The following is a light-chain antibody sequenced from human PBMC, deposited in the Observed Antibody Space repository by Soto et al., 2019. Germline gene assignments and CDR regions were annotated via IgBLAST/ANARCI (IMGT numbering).Light chain of an antibody. Sequence: DIQMTQSPSSLSASVGDRVTITCRASQGITNSLAWYQQIPGKVPKLLIYAASTLQSGVPSRFSGSGSGTDFTLTISSLQPADVATYYCQKYNSAPLTFGPGTKVDIK. J-gene: IGKJ3*01. CDR3: QKYNSAPLT. CDR2: AAS. CDR1: QGITNS. V-gene: IGKV1-27*01.